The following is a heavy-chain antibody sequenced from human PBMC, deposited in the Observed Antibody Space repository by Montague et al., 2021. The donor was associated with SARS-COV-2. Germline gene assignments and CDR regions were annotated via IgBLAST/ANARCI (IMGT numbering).Heavy chain of an antibody. J-gene: IGHJ4*02. D-gene: IGHD1-1*01. Sequence: SDTLSLTRAVYGGSFSDYHWTWIRQSPGGGLEWIGQINYGGSTNYNPSLRSRVTIPIDTSKNQFSPKLTSVTAADTAVYYCARGAPGYWGQGTLVTVSS. V-gene: IGHV4-34*01. CDR3: ARGAPGY. CDR2: INYGGST. CDR1: GGSFSDYH.